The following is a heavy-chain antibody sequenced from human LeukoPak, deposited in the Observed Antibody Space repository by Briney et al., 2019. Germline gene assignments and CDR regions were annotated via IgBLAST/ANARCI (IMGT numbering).Heavy chain of an antibody. J-gene: IGHJ3*02. CDR3: AKELMITFGGATDAFDI. D-gene: IGHD3-16*01. Sequence: PGGSLRLSCAASGFTLSDYGMHWVRQPPGKGLEWVAFTRYTGNNKYYADSVKGRFTISRDTSKNTLYLQTNSLRVEDTAVYYCAKELMITFGGATDAFDIWGQGTMVTVSS. CDR1: GFTLSDYG. V-gene: IGHV3-30*02. CDR2: TRYTGNNK.